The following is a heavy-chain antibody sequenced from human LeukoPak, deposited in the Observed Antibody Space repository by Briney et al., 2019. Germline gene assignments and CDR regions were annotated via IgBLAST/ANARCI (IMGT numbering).Heavy chain of an antibody. V-gene: IGHV3-30*02. CDR1: GFTFSSYG. D-gene: IGHD6-19*01. J-gene: IGHJ4*02. CDR3: AKDTYSSGSVYYFDY. Sequence: PGGSLRLSCAASGFTFSSYGMHWVRQAPGKRLEWVAFIRYDGTNKYYADSVEGRFTISRDNSRNTLYLQMNSLRPEDTAVYYCAKDTYSSGSVYYFDYWGQGTLVTVSS. CDR2: IRYDGTNK.